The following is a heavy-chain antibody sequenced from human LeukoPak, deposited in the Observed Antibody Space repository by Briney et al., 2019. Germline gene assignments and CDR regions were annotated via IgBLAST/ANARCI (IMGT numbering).Heavy chain of an antibody. V-gene: IGHV3-33*01. J-gene: IGHJ1*01. CDR3: ARDLNTVVGPAEH. CDR1: GFTFSSYG. Sequence: PGRSLRLSCAASGFTFSSYGMHWVRQAPGKGLEWVAVIWYDGSNKYYADSVMGRFTISRDNSKNMLYLQMNSLRAEDTAVYFCARDLNTVVGPAEHWGQGTLVTVSS. CDR2: IWYDGSNK. D-gene: IGHD2-2*01.